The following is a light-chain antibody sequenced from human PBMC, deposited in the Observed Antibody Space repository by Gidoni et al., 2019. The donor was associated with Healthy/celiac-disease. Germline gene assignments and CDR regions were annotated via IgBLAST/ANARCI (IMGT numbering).Light chain of an antibody. J-gene: IGKJ3*01. Sequence: DIQMTQSPSSLSASVGDRVTITCRASQSISRYFNWYQQKPGKAPKLLIYAASSLQSGVPSRFSGSGSGTEFTLTISSLQPEDFATYYCQQSYSTPFTFGPGTKVDIK. V-gene: IGKV1-39*01. CDR2: AAS. CDR3: QQSYSTPFT. CDR1: QSISRY.